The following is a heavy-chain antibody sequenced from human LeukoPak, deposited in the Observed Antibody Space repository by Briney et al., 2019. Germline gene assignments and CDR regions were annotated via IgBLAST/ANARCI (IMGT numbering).Heavy chain of an antibody. CDR2: INHSGST. V-gene: IGHV4-34*01. CDR1: GGSFSGYY. Sequence: SETLSLTCAVYGGSFSGYYWSWIRQPPGKGLEWIGEINHSGSTNYNPSLKSRVPISVDTSKNQFSLKLSSVTAADTAVYYCARVQLNRYFDYWGQGTLVTVSS. J-gene: IGHJ4*02. CDR3: ARVQLNRYFDY. D-gene: IGHD5-18*01.